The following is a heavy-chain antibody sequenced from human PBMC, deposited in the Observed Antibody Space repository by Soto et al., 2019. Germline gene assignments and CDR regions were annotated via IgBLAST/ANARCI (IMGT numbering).Heavy chain of an antibody. J-gene: IGHJ4*02. D-gene: IGHD3-10*01. CDR2: IIPIFGTA. CDR1: GGTFSSYA. CDR3: AKDQKDVTMVRGRPGPILNYFDY. Sequence: ASVKVSCKASGGTFSSYAISWVRQAPGQGLEWMGGIIPIFGTANYAQKFQGRVTITADESTSTAYMELSSLRSEDTAVYYCAKDQKDVTMVRGRPGPILNYFDYWGQGTLVTVSS. V-gene: IGHV1-69*13.